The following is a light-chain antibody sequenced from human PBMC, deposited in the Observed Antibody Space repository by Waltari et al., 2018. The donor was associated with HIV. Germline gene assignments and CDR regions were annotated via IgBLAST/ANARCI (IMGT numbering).Light chain of an antibody. CDR1: SSDIGGDNY. CDR2: DVS. V-gene: IGLV2-14*03. J-gene: IGLJ2*01. CDR3: SSYTTSSTLVV. Sequence: QSALTQPASVSGSPGQSITISCTGTSSDIGGDNYVSWYKQHPVNAPKLMIYDVSNCPSGVFNRFSGSNSCNTASRTISGHEAEDEADYYGSSYTTSSTLVVFGGGTKLTVL.